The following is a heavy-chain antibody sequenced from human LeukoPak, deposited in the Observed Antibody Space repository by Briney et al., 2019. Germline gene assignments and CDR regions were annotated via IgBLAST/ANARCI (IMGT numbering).Heavy chain of an antibody. CDR2: IYYSGST. J-gene: IGHJ3*02. CDR1: GGSISGYY. CDR3: ARGVRLATIPALAFDI. V-gene: IGHV4-59*01. D-gene: IGHD5-24*01. Sequence: TPSETLSLTCTVSGGSISGYYWSWIRQPPGKGLEWIGYIYYSGSTNYNPSLKSRVTISVDTSKNQFSLRLSSVTAADTAVYYCARGVRLATIPALAFDIWGQGTMVTVSS.